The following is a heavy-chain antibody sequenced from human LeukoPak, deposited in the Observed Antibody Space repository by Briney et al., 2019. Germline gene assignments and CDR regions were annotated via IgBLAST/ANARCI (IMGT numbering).Heavy chain of an antibody. V-gene: IGHV4-34*01. J-gene: IGHJ4*02. D-gene: IGHD3-9*01. CDR2: INHSGIT. Sequence: MEWSGEINHSGITNYNPSLKSRVPIYVDTAKTQYSLKLSSVAAADTAVYYCARGRGGLRYFDWFNLRGYYFDYWGQGTPVTVSS. CDR3: ARGRGGLRYFDWFNLRGYYFDY.